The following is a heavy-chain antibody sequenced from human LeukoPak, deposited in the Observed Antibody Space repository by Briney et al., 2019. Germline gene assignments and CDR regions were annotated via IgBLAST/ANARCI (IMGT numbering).Heavy chain of an antibody. D-gene: IGHD6-6*01. CDR2: INSDGSST. J-gene: IGHJ4*02. CDR1: GFTFGSYW. CDR3: ARGTTVSSSLLY. V-gene: IGHV3-74*01. Sequence: PGGSLRLSCAASGFTFGSYWMHWVRQAPGKGLVWVSRINSDGSSTSYADSVKGRFTISRDNAKNSLYLQMNSLRAEDTAVYYCARGTTVSSSLLYWGQGTLVTVSS.